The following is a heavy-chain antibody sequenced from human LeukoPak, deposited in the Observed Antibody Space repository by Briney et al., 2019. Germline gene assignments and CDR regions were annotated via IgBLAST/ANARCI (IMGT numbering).Heavy chain of an antibody. CDR2: IYYSGST. D-gene: IGHD3-3*01. J-gene: IGHJ5*02. Sequence: SETLSLTCTVSGGSISSSSYYWGWIRQPPGKGLEWIGSIYYSGSTYYNPSLKSRVTISVDTSKNQFSLKLSSVTAADTAVYYCAREVTIFGVVRMDWFDPWGQGTLVTVSS. CDR3: AREVTIFGVVRMDWFDP. V-gene: IGHV4-39*07. CDR1: GGSISSSSYY.